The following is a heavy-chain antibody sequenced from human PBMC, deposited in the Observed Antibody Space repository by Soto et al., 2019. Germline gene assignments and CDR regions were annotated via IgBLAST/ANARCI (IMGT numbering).Heavy chain of an antibody. CDR2: INSGKGNT. Sequence: ASVKVSCKASGYTFSRYGIMWVRQAPGQGLEWMGWINSGKGNTKYSEKFQGRVTITSDTSASTAYMDLSSLRSEDTAMYYCARAGDDCSAANCYVIDYWGQGTLVTVSS. J-gene: IGHJ4*02. D-gene: IGHD2-2*01. CDR1: GYTFSRYG. CDR3: ARAGDDCSAANCYVIDY. V-gene: IGHV1-3*04.